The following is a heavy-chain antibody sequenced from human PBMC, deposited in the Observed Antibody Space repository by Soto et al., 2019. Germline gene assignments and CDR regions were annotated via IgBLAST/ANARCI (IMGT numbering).Heavy chain of an antibody. Sequence: PSETLSLTCTVSGGSISSSSYYWGWIRQPPGKGLEWIGSIYYSGSTYYNPSLKSRVTISVDTSKNQFSLKLSSVTAADTAVYYCARQLYCTNGVCYTQNIDYWGQGTLVTVSS. CDR2: IYYSGST. CDR1: GGSISSSSYY. J-gene: IGHJ4*02. CDR3: ARQLYCTNGVCYTQNIDY. V-gene: IGHV4-39*01. D-gene: IGHD2-8*01.